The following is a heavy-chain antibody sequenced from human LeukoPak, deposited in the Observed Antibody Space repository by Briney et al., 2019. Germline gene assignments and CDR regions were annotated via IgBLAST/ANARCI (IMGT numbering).Heavy chain of an antibody. CDR2: IPRNGGST. D-gene: IGHD6-13*01. J-gene: IGHJ4*02. V-gene: IGHV3-23*01. CDR1: GFTFSSYA. CDR3: VRVAIIAAAGTYDY. Sequence: PGGSLRLSCAASGFTFSSYAMSWVRQAPGKGLEWVSSIPRNGGSTYYADSVKGRFTISRDNSKNTLYLQMNSLRAEDTAVYYCVRVAIIAAAGTYDYWGQGTLVTVSS.